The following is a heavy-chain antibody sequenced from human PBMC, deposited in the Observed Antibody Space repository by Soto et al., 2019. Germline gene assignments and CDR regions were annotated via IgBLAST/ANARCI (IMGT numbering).Heavy chain of an antibody. Sequence: GGSLRLSCAASGFTFSDYYMSWIRQAPGKGLEWVSYISSSGSIIYYADSVKGRFTISRDNARNSLYLQLNSLRAEDTAVYYCARDQGYYDSSGYFDYWGQGTLVTVS. D-gene: IGHD3-22*01. J-gene: IGHJ4*02. CDR3: ARDQGYYDSSGYFDY. CDR1: GFTFSDYY. CDR2: ISSSGSII. V-gene: IGHV3-11*01.